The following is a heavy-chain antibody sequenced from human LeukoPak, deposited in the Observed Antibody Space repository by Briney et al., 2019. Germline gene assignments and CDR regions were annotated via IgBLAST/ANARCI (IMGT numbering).Heavy chain of an antibody. CDR3: ARAGTDYYDSSGYYYVVDY. J-gene: IGHJ4*02. CDR2: INHSGST. V-gene: IGHV4-34*01. Sequence: SETLSLTCAVYGGSFSGYYWSWIRQPPGKGLEWVGEINHSGSTNYNPSLKSRVTISVDTSKNQFSLKLSSVTAADTAVYYCARAGTDYYDSSGYYYVVDYWGQGTLVTVSS. CDR1: GGSFSGYY. D-gene: IGHD3-22*01.